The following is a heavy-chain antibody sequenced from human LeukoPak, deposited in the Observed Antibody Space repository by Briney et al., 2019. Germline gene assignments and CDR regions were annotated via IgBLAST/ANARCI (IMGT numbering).Heavy chain of an antibody. CDR3: AKDTAWLVFDY. D-gene: IGHD5-12*01. Sequence: GGTLTLTCAASGFTFSGYCRRWIRQAPGKGLEWVAIKKYDGSNKYYADTVKGRFTVSRDNYKNTLFLQMTSVRAEDTAVYYCAKDTAWLVFDYWGQGTLVTVSS. V-gene: IGHV3-30*02. J-gene: IGHJ4*02. CDR1: GFTFSGYC. CDR2: KKYDGSNK.